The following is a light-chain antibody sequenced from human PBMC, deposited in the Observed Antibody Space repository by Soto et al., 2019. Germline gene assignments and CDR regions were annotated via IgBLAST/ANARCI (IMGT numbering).Light chain of an antibody. CDR3: QQYSKWPPWT. J-gene: IGKJ1*01. CDR2: RAS. CDR1: QSLSGN. Sequence: EIVMTQSPATLAGSPGETVTLSCRASQSLSGNLAWYQQKPGQAPRLLIFRASTRATGVPARFGGRVSGTEFALTISGLQSEDFAVYYCQQYSKWPPWTFGPGTKVDIK. V-gene: IGKV3-15*01.